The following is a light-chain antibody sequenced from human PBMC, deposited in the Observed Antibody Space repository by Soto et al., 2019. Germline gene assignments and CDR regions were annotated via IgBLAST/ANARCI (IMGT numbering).Light chain of an antibody. Sequence: EMVMTQSPATLSVSPGERVTLSCRASESVHSNLAWYQQKPGQGPRLLIYYASTRVTGVPDRFSGSGSGTEFTLTIRSLQSEDFGVYYCQHYSNWPPTFGPGTKVEIK. V-gene: IGKV3-15*01. CDR3: QHYSNWPPT. CDR1: ESVHSN. CDR2: YAS. J-gene: IGKJ3*01.